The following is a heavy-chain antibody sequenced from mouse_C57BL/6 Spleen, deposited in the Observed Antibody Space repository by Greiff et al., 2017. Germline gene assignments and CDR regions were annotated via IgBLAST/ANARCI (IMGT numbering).Heavy chain of an antibody. Sequence: VQLQQSGPELVKPGASVKISCKASGYSFTSYYIHWVKQRPGQGLEWIGWIYPGSGNTKYNEKFKGKATLTADTSSSTAYMQLSSLTSEDSAVYYCARGASLSDYDEDYYAMDYWGQGTSVTVSS. J-gene: IGHJ4*01. CDR3: ARGASLSDYDEDYYAMDY. CDR1: GYSFTSYY. CDR2: IYPGSGNT. D-gene: IGHD2-4*01. V-gene: IGHV1-66*01.